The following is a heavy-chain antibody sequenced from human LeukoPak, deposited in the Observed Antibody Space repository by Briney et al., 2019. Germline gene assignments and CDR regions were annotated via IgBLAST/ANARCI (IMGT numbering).Heavy chain of an antibody. J-gene: IGHJ6*02. Sequence: PGRSLRLSCAASGFTFSSYGMHWVRQAPGKGLEEVAVIGFYEGYEYHADSMKGRFTISRDNSRNTLYLQMNSLRAEDTAVYYCAKSEGGYYYYGMDVWGQGTTVTVSS. D-gene: IGHD3-10*01. V-gene: IGHV3-30*18. CDR2: IGFYEGYE. CDR1: GFTFSSYG. CDR3: AKSEGGYYYYGMDV.